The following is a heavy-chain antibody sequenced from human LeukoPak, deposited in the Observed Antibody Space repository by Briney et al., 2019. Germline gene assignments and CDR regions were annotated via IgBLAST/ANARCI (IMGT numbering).Heavy chain of an antibody. CDR1: GFTFRSYG. CDR3: AKSAVTSSLILEDS. Sequence: GSLILSCAASGFTFRSYGMHWVRQAPGKGLEWVAVISYDGSNKFYADSVKSRFTISRDNSKNTVYLQMNSLRDEDTAMYYCAKSAVTSSLILEDSWGQGTLVTVSS. D-gene: IGHD3-3*01. V-gene: IGHV3-30*18. J-gene: IGHJ4*02. CDR2: ISYDGSNK.